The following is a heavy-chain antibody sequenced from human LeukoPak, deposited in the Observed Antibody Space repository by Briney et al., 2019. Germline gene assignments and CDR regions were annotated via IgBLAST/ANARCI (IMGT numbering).Heavy chain of an antibody. J-gene: IGHJ4*02. CDR1: GYTFTTYG. V-gene: IGHV1-18*01. CDR3: ATGSASRLYTTGSYFGNYDY. Sequence: ASVKVSCKASGYTFTTYGISWVRQAPGQGLEWMGWISAYNNNTKYAQKFQGRVTMTTDTSTSTAYMELRSLRSEDTAVYYCATGSASRLYTTGSYFGNYDYWGQGTLVTVSS. CDR2: ISAYNNNT. D-gene: IGHD3-10*01.